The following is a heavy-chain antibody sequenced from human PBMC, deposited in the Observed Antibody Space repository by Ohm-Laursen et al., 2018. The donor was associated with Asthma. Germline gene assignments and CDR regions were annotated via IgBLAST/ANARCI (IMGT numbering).Heavy chain of an antibody. V-gene: IGHV3-73*01. D-gene: IGHD6-13*01. Sequence: SLRLSCTAPGFTFSNAWMNWVRQAPGKGLEWVGRIRTKVNSYATAYAASVKGRFTISRDDSKNRAYVQMNSLKTEDTAVYYCTRGTAAASITKYNYYGMDVWGQGTTVTVSS. CDR1: GFTFSNAW. CDR2: IRTKVNSYAT. J-gene: IGHJ6*02. CDR3: TRGTAAASITKYNYYGMDV.